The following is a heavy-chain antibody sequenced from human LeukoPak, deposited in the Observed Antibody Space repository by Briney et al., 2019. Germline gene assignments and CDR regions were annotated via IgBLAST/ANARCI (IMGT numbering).Heavy chain of an antibody. CDR2: IYYSGNT. CDR3: ARARREYSYGYRPNEMGHYFDH. Sequence: PSETLSLTCTVSGGSISSSSYYWGWIRQPPGKGLEWIGSIYYSGNTYYNPSLKSLVTISVDTSKNQFSLKLSSVTAADTAVYYCARARREYSYGYRPNEMGHYFDHWGQGTLVTVSS. J-gene: IGHJ4*02. D-gene: IGHD5-18*01. CDR1: GGSISSSSYY. V-gene: IGHV4-39*07.